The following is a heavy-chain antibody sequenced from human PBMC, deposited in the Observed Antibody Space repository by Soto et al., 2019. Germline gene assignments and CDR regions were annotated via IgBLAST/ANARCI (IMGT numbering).Heavy chain of an antibody. D-gene: IGHD1-26*01. CDR2: INAGDGNT. J-gene: IGHJ4*02. CDR1: GYTFTSYA. Sequence: ASVKVSCKASGYTFTSYAMHWVRQAPGQRLEWMGWINAGDGNTKYSQKFQGRVTITRDTSASTAYMELSSLRSEDTAVYYCARDFTGSYLGLDYWGQGTLVTVSS. CDR3: ARDFTGSYLGLDY. V-gene: IGHV1-3*01.